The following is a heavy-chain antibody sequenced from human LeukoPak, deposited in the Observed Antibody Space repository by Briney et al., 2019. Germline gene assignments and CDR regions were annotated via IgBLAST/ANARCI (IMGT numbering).Heavy chain of an antibody. CDR2: ISSSSSYI. Sequence: GGSLRLSCAASGFTFSSYSMNWVRQAPGKGLEWVSPISSSSSYIYYADSVKGRFTISRDNAKNSLYLQMNSLRAEDTAVYYCARGVPTYWNYGLDIWGQGTMVTVSS. J-gene: IGHJ3*02. D-gene: IGHD1-7*01. CDR1: GFTFSSYS. CDR3: ARGVPTYWNYGLDI. V-gene: IGHV3-21*01.